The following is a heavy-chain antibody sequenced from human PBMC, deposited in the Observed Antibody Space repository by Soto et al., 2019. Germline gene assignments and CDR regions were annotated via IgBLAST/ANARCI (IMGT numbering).Heavy chain of an antibody. V-gene: IGHV4-59*12. D-gene: IGHD3-10*01. CDR2: IYYRGSA. CDR1: GGSISPYY. CDR3: ARGPTPDYYGSGSYWWVWFDP. J-gene: IGHJ5*02. Sequence: SETLSLTCSVSGGSISPYYWSWIRQPPGKGLEWIGSIYYRGSANNNPSLKNRVTISVDTSKNQFSLKLSSVTAADTAVYYCARGPTPDYYGSGSYWWVWFDPWGQGTLVTVSS.